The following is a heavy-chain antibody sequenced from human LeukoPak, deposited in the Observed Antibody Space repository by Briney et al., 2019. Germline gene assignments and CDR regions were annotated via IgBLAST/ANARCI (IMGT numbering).Heavy chain of an antibody. Sequence: PGGSLRLSCAASGFTVSSNYMNWVRQAPGKGLEWVSVIYSGGSTYYADSVRGRLTISRDSSKNTLFLQMNSLRAEDTAEYYCARGDDYGGAWYYFDYWGQGTMVADSS. J-gene: IGHJ4*02. CDR3: ARGDDYGGAWYYFDY. CDR2: IYSGGST. V-gene: IGHV3-53*01. D-gene: IGHD4-23*01. CDR1: GFTVSSNY.